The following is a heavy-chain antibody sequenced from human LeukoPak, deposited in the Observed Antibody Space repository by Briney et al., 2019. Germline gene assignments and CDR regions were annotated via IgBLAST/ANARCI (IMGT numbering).Heavy chain of an antibody. Sequence: GESLKISFKGSGYSFTSYWSGWVRQMPGKGLEGMGIIYPGDADTRYSPSFQGQVTISADKSISTAYLQWSSMKASDTAMYYCARGPVAGEFDYWGQGTLVTVSS. CDR2: IYPGDADT. V-gene: IGHV5-51*01. CDR3: ARGPVAGEFDY. D-gene: IGHD6-19*01. J-gene: IGHJ4*02. CDR1: GYSFTSYW.